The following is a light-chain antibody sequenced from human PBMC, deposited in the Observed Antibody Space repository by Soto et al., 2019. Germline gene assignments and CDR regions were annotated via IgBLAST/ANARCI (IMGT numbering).Light chain of an antibody. Sequence: DIVMTQSPDSLAVSLGERATINCKSSQSVFYSSNNKNYLAWYQQKPGQPPKLLIYWASTRGSGVPDRFSGSGSGTDFTLAISSLHAEDVAVYYCQQYYSPPWTFGQGTKVEIK. CDR3: QQYYSPPWT. CDR1: QSVFYSSNNKNY. CDR2: WAS. J-gene: IGKJ1*01. V-gene: IGKV4-1*01.